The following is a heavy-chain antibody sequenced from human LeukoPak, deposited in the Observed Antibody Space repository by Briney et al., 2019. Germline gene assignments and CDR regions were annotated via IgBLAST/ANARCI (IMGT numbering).Heavy chain of an antibody. J-gene: IGHJ6*03. CDR3: AKVAAAGYYYYYMDV. D-gene: IGHD6-13*01. V-gene: IGHV3-9*03. CDR2: ISWNSGSI. Sequence: GGSLRLSCAASGFTFDDYAMHWVRQAPGKGLEWVSGISWNSGSIGYADSVKGRFTISRDNAKNSLYLQVNSLRAEDMALYYCAKVAAAGYYYYYMDVWGKGTTVTVSS. CDR1: GFTFDDYA.